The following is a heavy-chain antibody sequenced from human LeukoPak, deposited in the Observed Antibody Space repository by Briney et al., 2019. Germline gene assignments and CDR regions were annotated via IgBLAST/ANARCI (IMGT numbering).Heavy chain of an antibody. CDR2: IRGRGASK. CDR1: GLTFNNYA. J-gene: IGHJ4*02. Sequence: KTGGSLRLSCAVSGLTFNNYAMSWVRQAPAKGLEWVSGIRGRGASKYYADSVKGRFTISRDNSKNTLYLQMNSLRAEDTAVYYCAKGVVVAPDVTPFDYWGQGTLVTVSS. D-gene: IGHD2-2*01. V-gene: IGHV3-23*01. CDR3: AKGVVVAPDVTPFDY.